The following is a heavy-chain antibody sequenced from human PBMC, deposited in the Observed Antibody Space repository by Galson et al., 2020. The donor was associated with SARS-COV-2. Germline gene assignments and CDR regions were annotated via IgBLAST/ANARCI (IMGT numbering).Heavy chain of an antibody. CDR3: ASSLLWFGELPD. CDR2: ISYDGSNK. Sequence: GGSLRLSCAASGFTFSSYAMHWVRQAPGKGLEWVAVISYDGSNKYYADSVKGRFTISRDNSKNTLYLQMNSLRAEDTAVYYCASSLLWFGELPDWGQGTLVTVSS. V-gene: IGHV3-30*04. CDR1: GFTFSSYA. D-gene: IGHD3-10*01. J-gene: IGHJ4*02.